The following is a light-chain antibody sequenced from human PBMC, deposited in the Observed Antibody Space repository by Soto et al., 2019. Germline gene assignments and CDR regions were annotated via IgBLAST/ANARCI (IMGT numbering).Light chain of an antibody. Sequence: DIQLTQSPSFLSASVGDRVTITCRASRGISSYLAWYQQKPGKAPKLLIYAASTLQSGVPSRFSGSGSGTEFTLTISSLQPEDFATYYCQQLNSYPRMYTFGQGTKLEIK. CDR1: RGISSY. CDR2: AAS. CDR3: QQLNSYPRMYT. J-gene: IGKJ2*01. V-gene: IGKV1-9*01.